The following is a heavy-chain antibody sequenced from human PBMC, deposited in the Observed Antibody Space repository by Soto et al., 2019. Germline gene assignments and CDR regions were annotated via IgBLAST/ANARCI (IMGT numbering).Heavy chain of an antibody. J-gene: IGHJ4*02. CDR1: GFTFSSYG. D-gene: IGHD6-13*01. Sequence: QVQLVESGGGVVQPGRSLRLSCAASGFTFSSYGMHWVRQAPGKGLEWVAVIWYDGSNKYYADSVKGRFTISRDNSKNTLYLQMNSLRAEDTAVYYCARDLDTGTYDYWGQGTLFTVSS. V-gene: IGHV3-33*01. CDR2: IWYDGSNK. CDR3: ARDLDTGTYDY.